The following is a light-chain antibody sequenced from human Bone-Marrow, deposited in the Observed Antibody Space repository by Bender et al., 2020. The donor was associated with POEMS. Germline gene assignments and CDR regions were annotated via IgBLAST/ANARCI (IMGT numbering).Light chain of an antibody. J-gene: IGLJ3*02. CDR2: SNN. Sequence: QSVLTQQPSASGTPGQWVSISCSGSNTNTFTYSVNWYQHLPGTAPRLLIYSNNQRPSGISERFTGSKSGTSASLAISGLQFEDEADYYGSTWDESLNGWVFGGGTKLTV. V-gene: IGLV1-44*01. CDR1: NTNTFTYS. CDR3: STWDESLNGWV.